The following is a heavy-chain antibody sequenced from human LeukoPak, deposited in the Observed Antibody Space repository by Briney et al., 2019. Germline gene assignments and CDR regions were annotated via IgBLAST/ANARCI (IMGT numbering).Heavy chain of an antibody. CDR1: GYTFTTYG. D-gene: IGHD2-2*01. J-gene: IGHJ4*02. Sequence: AASVKVSCKASGYTFTTYGISWVRQAPGQGLEWMGWISVYNGNTNYAQKLQGRVTMTTDTSTSTAYMELRSLRSDDTAVYYCARDHKLLWSYFDYWGQGTLVTVSS. CDR2: ISVYNGNT. V-gene: IGHV1-18*01. CDR3: ARDHKLLWSYFDY.